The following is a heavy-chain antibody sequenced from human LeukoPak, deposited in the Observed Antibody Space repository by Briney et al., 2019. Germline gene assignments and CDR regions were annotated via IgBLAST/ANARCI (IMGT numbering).Heavy chain of an antibody. Sequence: GESLKISCKGSGYSFGNRWIGWVRPMPGKGLEWIGIIYPDDSDTIYSPSFEGQVTISADKSISTAYLQWSSLKASDTAMYYCARGAYGSGSYYNYYGMDVWGQGTTVTVSS. CDR1: GYSFGNRW. V-gene: IGHV5-51*01. CDR2: IYPDDSDT. CDR3: ARGAYGSGSYYNYYGMDV. D-gene: IGHD3-10*01. J-gene: IGHJ6*02.